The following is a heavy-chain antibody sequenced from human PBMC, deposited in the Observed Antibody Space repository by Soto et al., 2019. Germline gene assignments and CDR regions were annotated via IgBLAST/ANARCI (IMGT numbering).Heavy chain of an antibody. J-gene: IGHJ3*01. CDR1: GFTLTNYA. D-gene: IGHD5-12*01. V-gene: IGHV3-23*01. CDR2: ISASGDRT. CDR3: EGSWT. Sequence: EVQLLVSGGGSVQPGGSLRLSCEVSGFTLTNYAMSWVRQAPGKGLEWVSQISASGDRTYYADSVKGRFTISKDSSKNPLFRQMNSLIGEDSAVYYCEGSWTWGQGTMVTVSS.